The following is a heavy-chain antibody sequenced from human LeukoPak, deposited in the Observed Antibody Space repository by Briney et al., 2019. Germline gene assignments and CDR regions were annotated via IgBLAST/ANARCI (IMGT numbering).Heavy chain of an antibody. CDR1: GGSISSGSYY. V-gene: IGHV4-61*02. CDR3: ARAGIPYYFDY. Sequence: SETLSLTCTVSGGSISSGSYYCRWIRQPAGKGLEWIGRIYTSGSTNYNPSLKSRVTISVDTSKNQFSLKLSSVTAADTAVYYCARAGIPYYFDYWGQGTLVTVSS. CDR2: IYTSGST. J-gene: IGHJ4*02. D-gene: IGHD5-18*01.